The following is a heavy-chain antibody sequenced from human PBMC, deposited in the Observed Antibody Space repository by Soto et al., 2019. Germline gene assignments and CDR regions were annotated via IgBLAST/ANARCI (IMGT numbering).Heavy chain of an antibody. CDR1: GFTFTSYA. D-gene: IGHD6-13*01. CDR3: ARTHTLSRIWYDLDY. V-gene: IGHV3-30-3*01. CDR2: ISYAGTEK. J-gene: IGHJ4*02. Sequence: QVQLVESGGGVVQPGRSLRLSCAASGFTFTSYAMHWVRQAPGKGLEWVAVISYAGTEKYYADSVKGRFTISRDNSQNTMYLQMSSLRAADTAVYFCARTHTLSRIWYDLDYWGQGPLVTVSS.